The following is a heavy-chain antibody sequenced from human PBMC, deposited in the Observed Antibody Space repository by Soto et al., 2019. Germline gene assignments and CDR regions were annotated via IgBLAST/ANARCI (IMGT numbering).Heavy chain of an antibody. CDR1: GGTFSSYT. D-gene: IGHD6-13*01. CDR2: IIPILGIA. Sequence: QVQLVQSGAEVKKPGSSVKVSCKASGGTFSSYTISWVRQAPGQGLEWMGRIIPILGIANYAQKFQGRATITADKSTSTAYMGLSSLRSEDTAVYYCARESIAAAGSGHWGQGTLVTVSS. CDR3: ARESIAAAGSGH. V-gene: IGHV1-69*08. J-gene: IGHJ4*02.